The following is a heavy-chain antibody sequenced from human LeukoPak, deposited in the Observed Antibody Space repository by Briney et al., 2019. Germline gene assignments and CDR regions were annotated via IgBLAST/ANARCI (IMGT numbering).Heavy chain of an antibody. CDR1: GGSISSGGYY. J-gene: IGHJ6*02. Sequence: SQTLSLTCTVSGGSISSGGYYWSWIRQHPGKGLEWIGYIYYSGSTYYNPSLKSRVTMSVDTSKNQFSLKLNSVTAADTAVYYCARHLGPGWHAMDVWGQGTTVTVSS. CDR2: IYYSGST. D-gene: IGHD2-15*01. CDR3: ARHLGPGWHAMDV. V-gene: IGHV4-31*03.